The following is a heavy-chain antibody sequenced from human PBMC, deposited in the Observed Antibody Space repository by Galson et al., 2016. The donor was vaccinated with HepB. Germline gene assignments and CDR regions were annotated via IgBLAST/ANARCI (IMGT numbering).Heavy chain of an antibody. Sequence: SVKVSCKASGGTFSSSGISWVRQAPGQGLEWMGGIIPIFGTANYAQKFQGRVTIIADKSTSTAYMELSSLTSEDTAVYYWARSRGAEYGSGGYWDCFDNWGQGTLVTVSS. D-gene: IGHD3-10*01. CDR3: ARSRGAEYGSGGYWDCFDN. V-gene: IGHV1-69*06. CDR1: GGTFSSSG. J-gene: IGHJ4*02. CDR2: IIPIFGTA.